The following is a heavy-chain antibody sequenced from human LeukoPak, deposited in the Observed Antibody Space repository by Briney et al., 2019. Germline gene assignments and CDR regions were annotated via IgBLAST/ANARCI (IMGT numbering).Heavy chain of an antibody. CDR2: IIPIFGTA. Sequence: ASVKVSCKASGGTFSSYAISWVRQAPGQGLEWMGGIIPIFGTANYAQKFQGRVTITADESTSTAYMELSSLRSEDTAVYYCARGGVVAALGGWFDPWGQGILVTVSS. CDR1: GGTFSSYA. J-gene: IGHJ5*02. V-gene: IGHV1-69*13. CDR3: ARGGVVAALGGWFDP. D-gene: IGHD2-15*01.